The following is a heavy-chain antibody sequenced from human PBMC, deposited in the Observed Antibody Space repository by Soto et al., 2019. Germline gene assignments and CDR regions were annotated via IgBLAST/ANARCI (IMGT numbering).Heavy chain of an antibody. Sequence: EVRLLESGGGLVKPGGSLRLSCATSGLTFSNYAMSWVRQAPGGGLEWVSSMSGSSSTTYYADSVRGRFTISRDRSKNTLYLQMSSLRAEDTALYYCARDLDASGSYYTDYWGQGTLVTVSS. CDR3: ARDLDASGSYYTDY. J-gene: IGHJ4*02. CDR1: GLTFSNYA. V-gene: IGHV3-23*01. CDR2: MSGSSSTT. D-gene: IGHD3-10*01.